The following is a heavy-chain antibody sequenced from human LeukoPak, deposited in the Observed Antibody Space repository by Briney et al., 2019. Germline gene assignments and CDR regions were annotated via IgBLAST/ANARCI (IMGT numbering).Heavy chain of an antibody. J-gene: IGHJ4*02. CDR3: ARGSGSSSSWYAY. Sequence: GASVKVSCKVSGYTLTELSMHWVRQAPGQGLEWMGWINPNSGGTNYAQKFQGRVTMTRDTSISTAYMELSRLRSDDTAVYYCARGSGSSSSWYAYWGQGTLVTVSS. CDR2: INPNSGGT. CDR1: GYTLTELS. V-gene: IGHV1-2*02. D-gene: IGHD6-13*01.